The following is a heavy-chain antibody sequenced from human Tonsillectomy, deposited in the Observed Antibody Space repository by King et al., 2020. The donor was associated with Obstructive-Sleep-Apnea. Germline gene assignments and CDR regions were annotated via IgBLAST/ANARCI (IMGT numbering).Heavy chain of an antibody. CDR2: ISSNGGST. Sequence: VQLVESGGGLVQPGGSLRLSCSASGFTFSSYAMHWVRQAPGKGLEYVSAISSNGGSTYYADSVKGRFTISRDNSKNTLYLQMSSLRAEDTAVYYCVKAGVLRYFDTYYYGMDVWGQGTTVTVSS. J-gene: IGHJ6*02. CDR1: GFTFSSYA. D-gene: IGHD3-9*01. V-gene: IGHV3-64D*06. CDR3: VKAGVLRYFDTYYYGMDV.